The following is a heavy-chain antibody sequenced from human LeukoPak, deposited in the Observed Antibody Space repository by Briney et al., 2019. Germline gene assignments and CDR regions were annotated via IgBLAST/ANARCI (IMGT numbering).Heavy chain of an antibody. CDR1: GYTFTSYY. V-gene: IGHV1-46*01. J-gene: IGHJ2*01. D-gene: IGHD6-13*01. Sequence: GASVKVSCKASGYTFTSYYMHWVRQAPGQGLEWMGIISPSGGSTSYAQKFQGRVTMTRDTSTSTVYMELSSLRSEDTAVYYCARDTGIAAAGPYWYFDLWGRGTLVTVSS. CDR3: ARDTGIAAAGPYWYFDL. CDR2: ISPSGGST.